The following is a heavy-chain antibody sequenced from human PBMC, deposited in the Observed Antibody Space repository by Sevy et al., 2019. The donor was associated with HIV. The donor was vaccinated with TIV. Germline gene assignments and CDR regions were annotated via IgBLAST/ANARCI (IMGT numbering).Heavy chain of an antibody. Sequence: GESLKISCAASGFTFSSYAMHWVRQAPGKGLEWVAVISYYGSNKYYADSVKGRFTISRDNSKNTLYLEMNSLRTEDTAVYYCARDQGAVVIVAATLFEYWGQGTLVTVSS. V-gene: IGHV3-30*04. CDR1: GFTFSSYA. CDR3: ARDQGAVVIVAATLFEY. D-gene: IGHD2-15*01. CDR2: ISYYGSNK. J-gene: IGHJ4*02.